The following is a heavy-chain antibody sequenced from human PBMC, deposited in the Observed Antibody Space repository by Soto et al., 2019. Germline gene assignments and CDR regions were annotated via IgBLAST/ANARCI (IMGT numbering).Heavy chain of an antibody. CDR2: IKKDGTEK. Sequence: GGSLRLSCAASGFTFSGYWMTWVRQAPGKGLEWVADIKKDGTEKYYVDSVKGRFTISRGNDKKSVYLQMNGLTVEDTAVYRCARGPSYSDYSNDWYSSGSDYWGQGTLVTVSS. CDR3: ARGPSYSDYSNDWYSSGSDY. V-gene: IGHV3-7*03. CDR1: GFTFSGYW. D-gene: IGHD6-19*01. J-gene: IGHJ4*02.